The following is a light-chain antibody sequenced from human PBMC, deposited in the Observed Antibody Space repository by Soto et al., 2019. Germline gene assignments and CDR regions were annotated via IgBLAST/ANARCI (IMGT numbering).Light chain of an antibody. V-gene: IGKV1-9*01. Sequence: DIHFTQSPALLSASVGDRVTTTCRASQDISSSLAWYQQKSGKAPKPLIYDASTLQSGVPSRFSGSGSGTEFSLTINSLQPEDFATYCCQKRNTFPLTFGQGTRLEIK. CDR1: QDISSS. CDR2: DAS. CDR3: QKRNTFPLT. J-gene: IGKJ5*01.